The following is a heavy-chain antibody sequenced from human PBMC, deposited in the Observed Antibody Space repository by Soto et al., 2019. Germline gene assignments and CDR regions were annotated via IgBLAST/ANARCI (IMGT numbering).Heavy chain of an antibody. CDR3: ASLGYSGYEHFDY. Sequence: EVQLVESGGGLVQPGGSLRLSCAASGFTFSSYSMNWVRQAPGKGLEWVSYISSSSSTIHYADSVKGRFTISRDNAKNSLYLHMISLRAEDTAVYYCASLGYSGYEHFDYWRQGTLVTVSS. V-gene: IGHV3-48*01. CDR1: GFTFSSYS. J-gene: IGHJ4*02. D-gene: IGHD5-12*01. CDR2: ISSSSSTI.